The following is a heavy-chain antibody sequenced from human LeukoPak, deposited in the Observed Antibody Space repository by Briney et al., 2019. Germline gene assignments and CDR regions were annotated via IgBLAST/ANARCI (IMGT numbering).Heavy chain of an antibody. J-gene: IGHJ4*02. CDR2: IIPIFGTA. Sequence: GASVKVSCKASGGTFSSYAISWVRQAPGQGLEWMGGIIPIFGTANYAQKFQGRVTITADESTSTAYMELSSLRSEDTAVYYCARVLKGSGYADYWGQGTLVTVSS. V-gene: IGHV1-69*13. CDR1: GGTFSSYA. CDR3: ARVLKGSGYADY. D-gene: IGHD5-12*01.